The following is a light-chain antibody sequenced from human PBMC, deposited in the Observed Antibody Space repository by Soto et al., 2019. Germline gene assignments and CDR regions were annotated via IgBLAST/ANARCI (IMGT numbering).Light chain of an antibody. CDR3: QQSYSTPWYT. V-gene: IGKV1-39*01. CDR2: AAS. Sequence: DIPMTQSPSSLSASVGDRVTITCRASQSISSYLNWYQQKPGKAPKLLIYAASSLQSGVPSRFSGSGSGTDFTLTISRLQPEDFATYYCQQSYSTPWYTFGQGTKLEIK. CDR1: QSISSY. J-gene: IGKJ2*01.